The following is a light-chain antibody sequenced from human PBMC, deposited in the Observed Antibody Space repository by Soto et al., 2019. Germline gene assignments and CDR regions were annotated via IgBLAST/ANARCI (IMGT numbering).Light chain of an antibody. Sequence: QSVLTQPASVSGSPGQSITISCTGTSSDIGTYNLVSWYRQHPGKAPKLMIYEVNKRPSGVSDRFSGSKSGNTASLTISGLQAEDEADYYCCSYAGSSTLYVFGTGTKVTVL. V-gene: IGLV2-23*02. J-gene: IGLJ1*01. CDR2: EVN. CDR1: SSDIGTYNL. CDR3: CSYAGSSTLYV.